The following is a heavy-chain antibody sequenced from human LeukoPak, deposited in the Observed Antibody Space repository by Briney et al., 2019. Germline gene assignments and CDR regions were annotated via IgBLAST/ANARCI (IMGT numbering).Heavy chain of an antibody. CDR1: GYTFTDYY. D-gene: IGHD6-19*01. CDR3: ARDLGGSSGSPFDY. J-gene: IGHJ4*02. V-gene: IGHV1-2*02. Sequence: ASVKVSCKASGYTFTDYYLHWLRQAPGQGLEWMGWINPHTGSTNYAQRFQGRVTMTGDTSISTAYMELGRLKSDDSAIYYCARDLGGSSGSPFDYWGQGTLVTV. CDR2: INPHTGST.